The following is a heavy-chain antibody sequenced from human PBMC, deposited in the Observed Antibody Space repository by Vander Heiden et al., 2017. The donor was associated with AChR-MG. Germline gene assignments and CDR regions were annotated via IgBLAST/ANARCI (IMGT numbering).Heavy chain of an antibody. CDR2: ISYDGSNK. J-gene: IGHJ6*03. Sequence: QVQLVESGGGVVQPGRSLGLSCAASGFTFSAYAMHWVRQAPGKGLEWVAVISYDGSNKYYADSVKGRFTISRDNSKNTLYLQMNSLRAEDTAVYYCARVGAVSYYYYYMDVWGKGTTVTVSS. CDR1: GFTFSAYA. V-gene: IGHV3-30-3*01. CDR3: ARVGAVSYYYYYMDV. D-gene: IGHD6-25*01.